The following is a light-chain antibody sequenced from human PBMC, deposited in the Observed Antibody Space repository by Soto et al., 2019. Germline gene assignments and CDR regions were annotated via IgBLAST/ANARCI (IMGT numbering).Light chain of an antibody. J-gene: IGKJ1*01. Sequence: EIVMTQSPATLSVSPGERATLSCRASQSVSSNLAWYQQKPGQAPRILIYGASTRATGIPARLSGSGSGTEFTITIISLQSEEFAVYYCQQYNNWPPWTFGQGTKVEIK. CDR3: QQYNNWPPWT. CDR1: QSVSSN. V-gene: IGKV3-15*01. CDR2: GAS.